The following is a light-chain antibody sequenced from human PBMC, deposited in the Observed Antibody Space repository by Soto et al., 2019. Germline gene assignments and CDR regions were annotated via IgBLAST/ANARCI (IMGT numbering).Light chain of an antibody. CDR2: DAS. J-gene: IGKJ1*01. V-gene: IGKV1-5*01. CDR1: QSISEW. CDR3: QQYSNYSAT. Sequence: DVQMTQSPSTLSASVGDRVTITCRASQSISEWLAWFQQKPGQAPRLLIYDASSLQSGDPSRFSGSGSGTDFTLTFNSLQPDDFATYFCQQYSNYSATFGQGTKVDIK.